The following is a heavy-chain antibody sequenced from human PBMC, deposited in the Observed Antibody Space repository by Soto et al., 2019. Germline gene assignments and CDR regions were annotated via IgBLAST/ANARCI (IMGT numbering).Heavy chain of an antibody. CDR3: AREYANSPEAFDY. V-gene: IGHV4-61*01. D-gene: IGHD2-2*01. Sequence: NPSETLSLTCSVSGDSVNSDYYYWTWLRQPPGKGLEWIGYIYSSGRTNYNPSLRSRVTISLDTSRNQFSLKLSSVTAADTAVFYCAREYANSPEAFDYWGRGTLVTVSS. CDR2: IYSSGRT. CDR1: GDSVNSDYYY. J-gene: IGHJ4*02.